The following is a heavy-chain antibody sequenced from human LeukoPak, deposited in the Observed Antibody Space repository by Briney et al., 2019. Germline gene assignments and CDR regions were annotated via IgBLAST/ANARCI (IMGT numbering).Heavy chain of an antibody. CDR1: GGSISSSSYY. J-gene: IGHJ4*02. D-gene: IGHD4/OR15-4a*01. Sequence: SETLSLTCTVSGGSISSSSYYWGWLRQPPGTGLEWIGSIYYSGSTNYNPSLKSRVTISVDTSKNHFSLKLSSVTAADTAVYYCARAQCDWGRGANCDIEGNNYFDYWGQGTLVTVSS. CDR2: IYYSGST. CDR3: ARAQCDWGRGANCDIEGNNYFDY. V-gene: IGHV4-39*07.